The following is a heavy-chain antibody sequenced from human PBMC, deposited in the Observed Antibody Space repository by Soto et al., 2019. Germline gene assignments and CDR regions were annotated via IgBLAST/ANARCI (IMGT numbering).Heavy chain of an antibody. D-gene: IGHD5-12*01. CDR2: ISGSDGST. CDR1: GFTFSSYA. J-gene: IGHJ4*02. V-gene: IGHV3-23*01. CDR3: AKAISGSYAPLDH. Sequence: EVQLLESGGGLAQPGGSLRLSCVASGFTFSSYAMTWVRQAPGKGLEWVSVISGSDGSTYYADSVKGRFTISRDNSRNTLYVQMNSLRAEDTAVYYCAKAISGSYAPLDHWGQGTRVTVSS.